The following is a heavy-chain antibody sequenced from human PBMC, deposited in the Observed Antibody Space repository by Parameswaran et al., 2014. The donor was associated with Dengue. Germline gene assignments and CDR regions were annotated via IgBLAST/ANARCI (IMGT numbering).Heavy chain of an antibody. J-gene: IGHJ6*02. CDR2: IRSKAYGGTT. V-gene: IGHV3-49*02. D-gene: IGHD3-10*01. CDR3: TSTDLWFGDLYGMDV. Sequence: RWIRQPPGKGLEWVGFIRSKAYGGTTGYAASVKGRFTISRDDSKSIAYLQMNSLKTEDTVVYYCTSTDLWFGDLYGMDVWGQGTTVTVSS.